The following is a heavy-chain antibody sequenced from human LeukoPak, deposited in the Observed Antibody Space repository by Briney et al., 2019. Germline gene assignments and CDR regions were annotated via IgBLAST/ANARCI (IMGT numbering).Heavy chain of an antibody. Sequence: AGGSLRLSCAASGFTFSSFSMHWVRQAPGKGLEYVSAISADGDNTYYADSVKGRFTISRDNAKNSLYLQMSGLGAEDTAVYYCARGKADYYTSGGYRYYNYCYMDVWGKGTTVTVSS. D-gene: IGHD3-22*01. CDR2: ISADGDNT. V-gene: IGHV3-64*02. CDR1: GFTFSSFS. CDR3: ARGKADYYTSGGYRYYNYCYMDV. J-gene: IGHJ6*03.